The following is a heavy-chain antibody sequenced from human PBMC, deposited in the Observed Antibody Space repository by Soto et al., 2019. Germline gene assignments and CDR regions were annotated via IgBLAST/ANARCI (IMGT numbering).Heavy chain of an antibody. CDR1: GFKFNIYS. Sequence: EVQLVESGGALVQPGGSLRLSCAASGFKFNIYSMNWVRQAPGKGLEWSAYITSDTKTIKYGDSVKGRFIISRDNAKNSVYLQMNSLSDEDTAVYYCARSVEGHFDYWGQGTVVTVSS. CDR3: ARSVEGHFDY. D-gene: IGHD6-19*01. CDR2: ITSDTKTI. J-gene: IGHJ4*02. V-gene: IGHV3-48*02.